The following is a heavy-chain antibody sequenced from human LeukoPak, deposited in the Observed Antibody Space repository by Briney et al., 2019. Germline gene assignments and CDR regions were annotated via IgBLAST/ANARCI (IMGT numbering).Heavy chain of an antibody. CDR3: ARGSPQNGWFFDY. D-gene: IGHD3-10*01. V-gene: IGHV3-7*01. J-gene: IGHJ4*02. Sequence: PGGSLRLSCAASGFTFSSYWMSWVRQAPGKGLAWVANIKQDGSEKYYVDSVKGRFTISRDNAKNSLYLQMNGLRAEDTAVYYRARGSPQNGWFFDYWGQGSLVTVSS. CDR1: GFTFSSYW. CDR2: IKQDGSEK.